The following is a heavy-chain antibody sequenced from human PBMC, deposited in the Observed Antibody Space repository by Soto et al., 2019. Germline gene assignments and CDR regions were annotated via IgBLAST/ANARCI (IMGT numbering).Heavy chain of an antibody. Sequence: EVQLVESGGGLVQPGGSLKLSCAASGFTFSGSAMHWVRQASGKGLEWVGRIRNKANSHATAYAASVKGRFTISRDDSKNTAYLQMNSQKTEDTAVYYCATRLTPPYGMDVWGQGTTVTVSS. V-gene: IGHV3-73*02. CDR3: ATRLTPPYGMDV. J-gene: IGHJ6*02. CDR2: IRNKANSHAT. CDR1: GFTFSGSA. D-gene: IGHD3-16*01.